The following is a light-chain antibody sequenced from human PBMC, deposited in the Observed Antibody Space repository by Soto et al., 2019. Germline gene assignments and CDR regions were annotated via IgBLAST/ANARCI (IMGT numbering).Light chain of an antibody. CDR1: QSVGSK. CDR2: DTS. Sequence: EIVLTQSPATLPVSPGERATLSCRASQSVGSKLAWYQQNPGQAPRLVIYDTSTRATGTPARFSGSGSGTEFTLTISSLRSEDSAVYYCQQYNNWFSITFGQGTRLEIK. V-gene: IGKV3-15*01. J-gene: IGKJ5*01. CDR3: QQYNNWFSIT.